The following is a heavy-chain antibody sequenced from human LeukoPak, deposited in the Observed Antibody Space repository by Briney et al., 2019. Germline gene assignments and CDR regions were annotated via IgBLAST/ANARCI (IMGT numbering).Heavy chain of an antibody. CDR2: IYYSGST. J-gene: IGHJ4*02. Sequence: PSETLSLTCTVSGGSISSSSYYWGWIRQPPGKGLEWIGSIYYSGSTYYNPSLKSRVTISVDTSKSQFSLKLSSVTAADTAVYYCARDVVVVPAARKYYFDYWGQGTLVTVSS. V-gene: IGHV4-39*07. CDR1: GGSISSSSYY. CDR3: ARDVVVVPAARKYYFDY. D-gene: IGHD2-2*01.